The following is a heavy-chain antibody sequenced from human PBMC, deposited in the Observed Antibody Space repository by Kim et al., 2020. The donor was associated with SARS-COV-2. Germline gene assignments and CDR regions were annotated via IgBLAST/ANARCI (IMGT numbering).Heavy chain of an antibody. CDR2: ISGSGGST. Sequence: GGSLRLSGAASGFTFSSYAMSWVRQAPGKGLEWVSAISGSGGSTYYADSVKGRFTISRDNSKNTLYLQMNSLRAEDTAVYYCAKCLPGTYYYDSSGYYYFDYWGQGTLVTVSS. J-gene: IGHJ4*02. CDR1: GFTFSSYA. V-gene: IGHV3-23*01. D-gene: IGHD3-22*01. CDR3: AKCLPGTYYYDSSGYYYFDY.